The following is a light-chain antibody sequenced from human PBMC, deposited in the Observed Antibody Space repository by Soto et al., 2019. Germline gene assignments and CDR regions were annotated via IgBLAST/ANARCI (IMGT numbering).Light chain of an antibody. CDR3: CSYAGSSTFV. Sequence: QSVLTQPPPVSGSPGRSITISCTGTSSDVGSYNLVSWYQQHPGKAPKLMIYEVSKRPSGVSNRFSGSKSGNTASLTISGLQAEDEADYYCCSYAGSSTFVFGTGTKVTVL. J-gene: IGLJ1*01. V-gene: IGLV2-23*02. CDR2: EVS. CDR1: SSDVGSYNL.